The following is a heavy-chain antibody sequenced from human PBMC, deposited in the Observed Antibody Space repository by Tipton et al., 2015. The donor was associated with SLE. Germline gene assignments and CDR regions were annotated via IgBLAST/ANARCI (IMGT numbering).Heavy chain of an antibody. Sequence: QLVQSGGGVVQPGGSLRLSCATAGFTFDDYGMNWVRQAPGKGLEWVSGINWSGTTTGYADSVKGRFTISRDNAKNSLYLEMNSLRAEDTALYYCVRDHYDSSTYFFFDNWGQGTLVTVSP. D-gene: IGHD3-22*01. CDR2: INWSGTTT. CDR3: VRDHYDSSTYFFFDN. V-gene: IGHV3-20*04. J-gene: IGHJ4*02. CDR1: GFTFDDYG.